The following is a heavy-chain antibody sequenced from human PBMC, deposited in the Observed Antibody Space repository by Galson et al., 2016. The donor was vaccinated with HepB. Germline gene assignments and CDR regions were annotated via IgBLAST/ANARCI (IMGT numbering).Heavy chain of an antibody. CDR2: VYPGDSDT. Sequence: QSGAEVKKPGESLKISCKGSGYSFTRYWIGWVRQMPGKGLEWMGIVYPGDSDTRYSPSFQGQVTFSADRSISTAYLQWSSLKASDTAMYYCARPLHYYESSGYYSDSFDIWGQGTMFTVSS. CDR1: GYSFTRYW. CDR3: ARPLHYYESSGYYSDSFDI. D-gene: IGHD3-22*01. V-gene: IGHV5-51*01. J-gene: IGHJ3*02.